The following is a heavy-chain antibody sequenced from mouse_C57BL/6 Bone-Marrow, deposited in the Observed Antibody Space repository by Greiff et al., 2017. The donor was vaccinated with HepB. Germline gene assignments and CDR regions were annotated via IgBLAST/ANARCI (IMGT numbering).Heavy chain of an antibody. J-gene: IGHJ4*01. Sequence: HLQESGPSLVRPSQTLSLSCTFTAFSINSDCYWIWIRQFPGNKLEYIGYTFYSGITYYNPSLESRTYITRDTSKNQFSLKLSSVTTEDTATYYCARDQGYYGSLYAMDYWGQGTSVTVSS. CDR3: ARDQGYYGSLYAMDY. CDR2: TFYSGIT. CDR1: AFSINSDCY. D-gene: IGHD1-1*01. V-gene: IGHV3-3*01.